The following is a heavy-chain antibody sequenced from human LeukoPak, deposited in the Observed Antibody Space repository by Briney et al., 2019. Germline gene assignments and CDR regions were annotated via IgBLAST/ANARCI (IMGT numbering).Heavy chain of an antibody. J-gene: IGHJ4*02. CDR3: AAGLVNPW. CDR2: LSSTTSYI. Sequence: GGSLRLSCAASGFTFSTHTMNWVRQAPGKGLEWVSSLSSTTSYIYYADSVKGRFTISRDNAKNSLYLQMNRLRVEDTAVYYCAAGLVNPWWGQGLVVAVSS. D-gene: IGHD3/OR15-3a*01. CDR1: GFTFSTHT. V-gene: IGHV3-21*01.